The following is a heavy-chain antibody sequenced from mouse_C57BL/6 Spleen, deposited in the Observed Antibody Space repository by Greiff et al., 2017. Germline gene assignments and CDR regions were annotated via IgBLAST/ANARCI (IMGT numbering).Heavy chain of an antibody. Sequence: QVQLKQSGAELARPGASVKLSCKASGYTFTSYGISWVKQRTGQGLEWIGEIYPRSGNTYYNEKFKGKATLTADKSSSTAYMELRSLTSEDSAVYFCARSKDYYGSSYVGVDYWGQGTTLTVSS. CDR3: ARSKDYYGSSYVGVDY. J-gene: IGHJ2*01. CDR1: GYTFTSYG. D-gene: IGHD1-1*01. CDR2: IYPRSGNT. V-gene: IGHV1-81*01.